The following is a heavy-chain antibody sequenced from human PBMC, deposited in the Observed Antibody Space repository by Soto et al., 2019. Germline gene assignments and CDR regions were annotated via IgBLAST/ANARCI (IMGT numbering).Heavy chain of an antibody. CDR3: GEGRYFDASGGCANF. D-gene: IGHD3-9*01. Sequence: EVRLMESGGGFLQPGGSQRLSCVASGFTFNSYAMSWVRQTPEKGLEWVSAISGSGWQTYYAQSVQGRFTISRDNSKTTVYLHMDRLRAEGSGIYYCGEGRYFDASGGCANFWGRGTLVTVSS. CDR1: GFTFNSYA. CDR2: ISGSGWQT. V-gene: IGHV3-23*01. J-gene: IGHJ2*01.